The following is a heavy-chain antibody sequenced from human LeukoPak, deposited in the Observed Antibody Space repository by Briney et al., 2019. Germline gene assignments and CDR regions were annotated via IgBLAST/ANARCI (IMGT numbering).Heavy chain of an antibody. CDR1: GYTFTSYY. V-gene: IGHV1-46*01. CDR3: ASGQLRIAAAGTQGLPTH. D-gene: IGHD6-13*01. J-gene: IGHJ4*02. CDR2: INPSGGGA. Sequence: ASVKVSCXASGYTFTSYYMHWVRQAPGQGLEWMGIINPSGGGASSAQKFQGRVTMTRDTSTSTVFMELSSLRSEDTAVYYCASGQLRIAAAGTQGLPTHWGQGTLVTVSS.